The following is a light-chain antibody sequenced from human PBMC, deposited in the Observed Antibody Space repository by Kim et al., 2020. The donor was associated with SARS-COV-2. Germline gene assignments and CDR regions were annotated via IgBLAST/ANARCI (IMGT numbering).Light chain of an antibody. CDR1: QSVNGRF. V-gene: IGKV3-20*01. Sequence: SQGEGATLSGRASQSVNGRFLAWYQQKPGQAPRLLIYGASTRATGIPDRFSGSGSGTDFTLTISRLEHEDFAMYYCQQYDSSVWTFGQGTKVDIK. CDR2: GAS. CDR3: QQYDSSVWT. J-gene: IGKJ1*01.